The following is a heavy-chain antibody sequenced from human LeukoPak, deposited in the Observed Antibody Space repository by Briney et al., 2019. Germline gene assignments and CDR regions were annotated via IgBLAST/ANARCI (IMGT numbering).Heavy chain of an antibody. CDR1: GYTFTGYY. CDR2: INSNSGGT. Sequence: ASVKVSCKASGYTFTGYYMHWVRQAPGQGLEWMGWINSNSGGTNYAQKFQGRVTMTRDTSISTAYMELSRLRSDDTAVYYCARETYYYDSSGYSNFDYWGQGTLVTVSS. J-gene: IGHJ4*02. D-gene: IGHD3-22*01. V-gene: IGHV1-2*02. CDR3: ARETYYYDSSGYSNFDY.